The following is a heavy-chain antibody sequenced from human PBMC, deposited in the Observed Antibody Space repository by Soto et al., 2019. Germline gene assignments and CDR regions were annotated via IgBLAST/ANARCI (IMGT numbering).Heavy chain of an antibody. Sequence: GGSLRLSCVGSGFTFSTYSINWVRQAPGKGLEWVSSISSRSDIYYADSVKGRFTISRDNAKNSVSLQMNSLRAEDTAVYYCAREYTAWPLAYGLDVWGQGTTVTV. CDR1: GFTFSTYS. V-gene: IGHV3-21*01. CDR2: ISSRSDI. D-gene: IGHD2-2*02. CDR3: AREYTAWPLAYGLDV. J-gene: IGHJ6*02.